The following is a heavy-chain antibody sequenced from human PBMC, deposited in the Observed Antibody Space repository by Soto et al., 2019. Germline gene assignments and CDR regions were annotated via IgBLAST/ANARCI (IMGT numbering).Heavy chain of an antibody. D-gene: IGHD3-22*01. J-gene: IGHJ6*02. V-gene: IGHV1-69*13. Sequence: SVKVSCKASGGTFSSYAISWVRQAPVQGLEWMGGIIPIFGTANYAQKFQGRVTITADESTSTAYMELSSLRSEDTAVYYCANGSGYPPYYYYGMDVWGQGTKVTVYS. CDR1: GGTFSSYA. CDR3: ANGSGYPPYYYYGMDV. CDR2: IIPIFGTA.